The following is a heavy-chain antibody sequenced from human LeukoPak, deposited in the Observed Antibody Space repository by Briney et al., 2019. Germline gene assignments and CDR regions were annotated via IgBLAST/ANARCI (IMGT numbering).Heavy chain of an antibody. V-gene: IGHV1-69*04. J-gene: IGHJ4*02. D-gene: IGHD3-16*01. CDR3: ALSLLGVYYFDY. CDR1: GGTFSSYA. CDR2: IIPIFGIE. Sequence: SVKVSCKASGGTFSSYAISWVRQAPGQGLEWMGRIIPIFGIENYAQKFQGRVTITADKSTSTAYTELSSLRSEDTAVYYCALSLLGVYYFDYWGQGTLVTVSS.